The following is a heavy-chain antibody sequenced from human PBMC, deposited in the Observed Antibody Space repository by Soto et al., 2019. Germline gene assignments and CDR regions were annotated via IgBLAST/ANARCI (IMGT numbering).Heavy chain of an antibody. CDR3: ARLAAGTHYYFDY. D-gene: IGHD6-13*01. CDR1: GDSIGSTNYY. CDR2: IYYSGRS. V-gene: IGHV4-39*01. Sequence: QLQLQESGPGLVKPSETLSLTCTVSGDSIGSTNYYWGWVRQPPGKGLEWIGSIYYSGRSYNNPSLKSRVTISVDTSKNQFSLRVDSVTAAHTGVYYCARLAAGTHYYFDYWGRGTLVTVSS. J-gene: IGHJ4*02.